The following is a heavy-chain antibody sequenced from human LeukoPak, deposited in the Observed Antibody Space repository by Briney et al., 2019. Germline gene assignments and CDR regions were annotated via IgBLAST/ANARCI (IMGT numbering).Heavy chain of an antibody. CDR1: GFTFSSYG. CDR2: IRYDGSNK. D-gene: IGHD6-13*01. J-gene: IGHJ3*02. CDR3: AKDHHSSSWYLGAFDI. V-gene: IGHV3-30*02. Sequence: GGSLRLSCAASGFTFSSYGMHWVRQAPGKGLVWVAFIRYDGSNKYYADSVKGRFTISRDNSKNTLYLQMNSLRAEDTAVYYCAKDHHSSSWYLGAFDIWGQGTMVTVSS.